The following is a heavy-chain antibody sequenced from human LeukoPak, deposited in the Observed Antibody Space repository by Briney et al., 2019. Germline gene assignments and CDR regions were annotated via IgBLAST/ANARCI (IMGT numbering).Heavy chain of an antibody. Sequence: PSETLSLTCTVSGGSISSYYWSWIRQPPGKGLEWIGYIYYSGSTNYNPSLKSRVTISVDTSKNQFSLELSSVTAADTAVYYCARDSESGSYAAYWGQGTLVTVSS. CDR3: ARDSESGSYAAY. J-gene: IGHJ4*02. CDR1: GGSISSYY. V-gene: IGHV4-59*01. CDR2: IYYSGST. D-gene: IGHD1-26*01.